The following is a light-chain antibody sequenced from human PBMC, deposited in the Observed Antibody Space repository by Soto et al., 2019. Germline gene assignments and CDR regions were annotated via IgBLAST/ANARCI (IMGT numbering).Light chain of an antibody. CDR2: AAA. CDR3: QRLNSYS. Sequence: DIQLTQSPSLLSASVGDRVIITCRASQAISSSLAWYQVKPGKAPKLLIYAAATLQSGVPSRFSGSGSGAEFTLTISSLQPEDFATYYCQRLNSYSFGPGTKVDIK. V-gene: IGKV1-9*01. CDR1: QAISSS. J-gene: IGKJ3*01.